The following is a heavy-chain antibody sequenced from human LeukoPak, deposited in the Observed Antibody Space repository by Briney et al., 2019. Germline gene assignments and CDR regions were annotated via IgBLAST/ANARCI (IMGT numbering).Heavy chain of an antibody. Sequence: PGGSLRLSCAASGFTFSSYSMNWVRQAPGKGLEWVSGSSSIGGRTYYADSVKGRFTVTRDNSRNTLHLQMDSLRAEDTAVCYCVREWGLDSWGQGTLVTVSS. J-gene: IGHJ4*02. CDR1: GFTFSSYS. V-gene: IGHV3-23*01. D-gene: IGHD3-16*01. CDR3: VREWGLDS. CDR2: SSSIGGRT.